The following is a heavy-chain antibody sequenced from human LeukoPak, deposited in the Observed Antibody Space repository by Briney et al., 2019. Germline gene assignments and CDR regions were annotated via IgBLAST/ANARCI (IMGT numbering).Heavy chain of an antibody. J-gene: IGHJ5*02. Sequence: NSSETLSLTCAVYGGSFSGYYWSWIRQPPGKGLEWIGEINHSGSTNYNPSLKSRVTISVDTSKNQFSLKLSSVTAADTAVYYCARDRQSYQRRWFDPWGQGTLVTVSS. CDR3: ARDRQSYQRRWFDP. CDR1: GGSFSGYY. CDR2: INHSGST. V-gene: IGHV4-34*01. D-gene: IGHD3-16*01.